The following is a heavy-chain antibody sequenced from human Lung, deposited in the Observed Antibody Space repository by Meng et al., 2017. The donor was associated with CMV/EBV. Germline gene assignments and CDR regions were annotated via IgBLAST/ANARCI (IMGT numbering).Heavy chain of an antibody. CDR1: GYTFIGYH. J-gene: IGHJ3*02. V-gene: IGHV1-2*02. D-gene: IGHD2-21*01. CDR3: ARVQFLEKPNDAFNI. CDR2: INPSPNFDDT. Sequence: ASXXVSXKASGYTFIGYHIHWVRQAPGQGLEWMGWINPSPNFDDTAYAQKFQGRVTITRDMSISTAYMELTRLRPDDTAVYYCARVQFLEKPNDAFNIWGQGTXVTVSS.